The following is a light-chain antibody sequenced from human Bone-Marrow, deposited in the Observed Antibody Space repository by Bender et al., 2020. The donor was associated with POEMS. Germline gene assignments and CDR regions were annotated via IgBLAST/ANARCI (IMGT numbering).Light chain of an antibody. Sequence: QSVLTQPPSVSGAPGQRVTISCTGRSTNIGAGYGVHWYQHLPGAAPKLLIFDNSDRPSGVPNRFSASKSGSSASLAISGLQSEDAADYYCSTWDDRLNAWLFGGGTKLTVL. CDR3: STWDDRLNAWL. CDR1: STNIGAGYG. V-gene: IGLV1-50*01. J-gene: IGLJ3*02. CDR2: DNS.